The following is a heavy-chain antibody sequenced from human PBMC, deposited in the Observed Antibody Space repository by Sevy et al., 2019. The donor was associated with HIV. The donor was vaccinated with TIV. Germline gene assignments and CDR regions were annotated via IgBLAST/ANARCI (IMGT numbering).Heavy chain of an antibody. CDR1: GGSISSYY. Sequence: SETLSLTCTVSGGSISSYYWSWIRQPAGKGLEWIGRIYTTGSTNYNPSLKSRVTMSVDTSKNQFSLKLGYVTAADTAVYYCAREGREVTMVRGEYWFDTWGQGTLVTVSS. V-gene: IGHV4-4*07. J-gene: IGHJ5*02. CDR3: AREGREVTMVRGEYWFDT. D-gene: IGHD3-10*01. CDR2: IYTTGST.